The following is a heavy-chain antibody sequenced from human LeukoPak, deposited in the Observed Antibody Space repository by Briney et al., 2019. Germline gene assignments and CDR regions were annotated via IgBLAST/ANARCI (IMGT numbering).Heavy chain of an antibody. CDR2: IYHSGGT. Sequence: SGTLSLTCAVSGGSISSSNWWNWVRQPPGKGLEWIGGIYHSGGTNYNPSLKSRVTISVDKSKNQFYLKLSSVTAADTAVYYCTRYSSSGLDYWGQGTLVTVSS. CDR3: TRYSSSGLDY. V-gene: IGHV4-4*02. J-gene: IGHJ4*02. D-gene: IGHD6-13*01. CDR1: GGSISSSNW.